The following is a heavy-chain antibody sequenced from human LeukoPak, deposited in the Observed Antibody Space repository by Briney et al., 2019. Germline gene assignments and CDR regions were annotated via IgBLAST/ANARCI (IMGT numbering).Heavy chain of an antibody. V-gene: IGHV1-2*02. J-gene: IGHJ3*02. CDR2: INPKSGGT. D-gene: IGHD2/OR15-2a*01. Sequence: ASVKVSCKASGYTFSGYFMHWVRQAPGQGLELMAWINPKSGGTNYAQKFQGRVTMTRDTSISTAYMELTRLRSDDTAIYYCARGTTTGALDMWGQGTLVTVSP. CDR3: ARGTTTGALDM. CDR1: GYTFSGYF.